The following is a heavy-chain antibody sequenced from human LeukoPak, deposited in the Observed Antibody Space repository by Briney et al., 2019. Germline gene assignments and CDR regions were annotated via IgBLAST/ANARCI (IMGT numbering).Heavy chain of an antibody. V-gene: IGHV3-53*01. CDR3: ASGDYYGSGISLHY. D-gene: IGHD3-10*01. CDR2: IYSGGST. CDR1: GFTVSSNY. Sequence: GGSLRLSCAASGFTVSSNYMSWVRQAPGKGLEWVSVIYSGGSTYYADSVKGRFTISRDNSKNTPYLQMNSLRAEDTAVYYCASGDYYGSGISLHYWGQGTLVTVSS. J-gene: IGHJ4*02.